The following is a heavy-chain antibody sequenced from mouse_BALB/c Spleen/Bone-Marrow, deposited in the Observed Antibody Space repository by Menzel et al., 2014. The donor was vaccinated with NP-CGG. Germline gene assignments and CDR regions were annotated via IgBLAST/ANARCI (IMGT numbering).Heavy chain of an antibody. CDR2: ITNGGNYT. CDR3: VRNYYGYDGYFDY. J-gene: IGHJ2*01. CDR1: GFSFNSYG. Sequence: DVQLVESGGGLVKPGGSLKLSCTASGFSFNSYGMSWVRQNPEKRLEWVATITNGGNYTYYPDSVKGRFTISRDNVKNNLYLQMRSLRSEDTALYYCVRNYYGYDGYFDYWGQGTTLTVSS. V-gene: IGHV5-9-2*01. D-gene: IGHD2-2*01.